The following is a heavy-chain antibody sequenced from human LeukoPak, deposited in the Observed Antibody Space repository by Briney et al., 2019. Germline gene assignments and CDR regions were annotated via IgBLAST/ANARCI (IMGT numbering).Heavy chain of an antibody. Sequence: NPGGSLRLSCAASGFTFSSYWMQWVRQAPGKGLEWVGRIKSKTDGGTTDYAAPVKGRFTISRDDSKNTLYLQMNSLKTEDTAVYYCTTLVYCSGGSCSTNYWGQGTLVTVSS. CDR3: TTLVYCSGGSCSTNY. D-gene: IGHD2-15*01. J-gene: IGHJ4*02. CDR2: IKSKTDGGTT. CDR1: GFTFSSYW. V-gene: IGHV3-15*01.